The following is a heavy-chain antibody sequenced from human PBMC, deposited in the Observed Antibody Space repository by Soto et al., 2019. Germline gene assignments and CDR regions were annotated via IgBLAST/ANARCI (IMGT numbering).Heavy chain of an antibody. J-gene: IGHJ4*02. CDR1: GDSISSYY. CDR2: IYYGGST. CDR3: ARPGRDWGSLEY. D-gene: IGHD7-27*01. V-gene: IGHV4-59*08. Sequence: QVQLQESGPGLVKPSETLSLTCTVSGDSISSYYWTWIRQPPGKGLEWIAFIYYGGSTNYNPSLKSRVTISVDTSKNKFSLNLNSVTAADPAVDYCARPGRDWGSLEYWGQGTRVTVSS.